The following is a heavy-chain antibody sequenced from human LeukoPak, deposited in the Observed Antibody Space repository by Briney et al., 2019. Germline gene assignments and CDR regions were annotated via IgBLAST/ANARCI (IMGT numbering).Heavy chain of an antibody. J-gene: IGHJ6*02. D-gene: IGHD2-2*01. CDR2: IYSGGST. V-gene: IGHV3-66*01. Sequence: GGSLRLSCAASGFTVSSNYMSWVRQAPGKGLEWVSVIYSGGSTYYADSVKGRFTISRDNSKNTLYLQMNSLRAEDTAVYYCAKGTDIVVVPAAMRTQRYYGMDVWGQGTTVTVSS. CDR3: AKGTDIVVVPAAMRTQRYYGMDV. CDR1: GFTVSSNY.